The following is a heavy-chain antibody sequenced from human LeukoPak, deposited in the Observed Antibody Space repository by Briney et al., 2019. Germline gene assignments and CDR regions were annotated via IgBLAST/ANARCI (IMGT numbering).Heavy chain of an antibody. CDR3: ARDPKTGSPDYFDY. CDR2: IGYDGRFK. D-gene: IGHD3-10*01. CDR1: GFTFNNYP. J-gene: IGHJ4*02. V-gene: IGHV3-30*04. Sequence: PGTSLRLSCATSGFTFNNYPMHWVRQPPGKGLEWVAVIGYDGRFKFHSDSVKGRFTIYRDDSKNTLYLKMNSLRPEDTALYYCARDPKTGSPDYFDYWGQGTLVTVST.